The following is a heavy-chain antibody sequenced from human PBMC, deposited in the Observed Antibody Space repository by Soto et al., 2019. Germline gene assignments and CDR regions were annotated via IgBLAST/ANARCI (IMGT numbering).Heavy chain of an antibody. CDR3: ARDHIVGATNFDD. CDR2: IKQDGSEK. CDR1: GFTFSSYW. V-gene: IGHV3-7*01. J-gene: IGHJ4*02. Sequence: PGWSLRLSCAASGFTFSSYWMSWVRQAPGKGLEWVANIKQDGSEKYYVDSVKGRFTISRDNAKNSLYLQMNSLRAEDTAVYYCARDHIVGATNFDDWGQGTLVTVSS. D-gene: IGHD1-26*01.